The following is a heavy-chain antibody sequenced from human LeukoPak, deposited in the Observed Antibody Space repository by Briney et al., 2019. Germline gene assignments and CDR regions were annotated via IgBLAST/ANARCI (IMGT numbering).Heavy chain of an antibody. CDR3: ARESTGGYFDY. D-gene: IGHD3-10*01. CDR1: GYTFTGYY. CDR2: INPNSGGT. Sequence: ASVKVSCKASGYTFTGYYMHWVRQAPGQGLEWMGWINPNSGGTNDAQKFQGRVTMTRDTPISTAYMELSRLRSDDTAVYYCARESTGGYFDYWGQGTLVTVSS. J-gene: IGHJ4*02. V-gene: IGHV1-2*02.